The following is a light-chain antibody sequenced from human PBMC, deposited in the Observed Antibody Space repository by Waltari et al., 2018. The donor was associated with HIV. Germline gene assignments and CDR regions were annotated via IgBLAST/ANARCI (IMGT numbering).Light chain of an antibody. CDR1: NSNIGSRY. Sequence: QSVLTQSPSVSAAPGQKVTIPCSGSNSNIGSRYVSWYQHLPGTAPKLLIYDDNERPSGIPDRFSGSKSGTSATLGITGLQTGNEAEYYCATWDKSLNIVLFGGGTKVTVL. J-gene: IGLJ2*01. CDR3: ATWDKSLNIVL. V-gene: IGLV1-51*01. CDR2: DDN.